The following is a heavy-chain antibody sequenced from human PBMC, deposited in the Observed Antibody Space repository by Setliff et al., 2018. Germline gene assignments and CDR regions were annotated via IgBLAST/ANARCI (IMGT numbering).Heavy chain of an antibody. J-gene: IGHJ6*03. CDR2: INTNTGNP. Sequence: VASVKVSCKASGYSFSTYAMGWIRQAPGQGLEWMGWINTNTGNPSYAQGFTGRFVFSLDTSVSTAYLQISSLKPEDTAMHYCARASRFATIVWKGDYYMDVWGKGTTVTVSS. D-gene: IGHD3-16*02. CDR1: GYSFSTYA. V-gene: IGHV7-4-1*02. CDR3: ARASRFATIVWKGDYYMDV.